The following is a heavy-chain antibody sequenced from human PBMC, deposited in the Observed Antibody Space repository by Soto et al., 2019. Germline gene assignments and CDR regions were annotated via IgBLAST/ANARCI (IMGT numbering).Heavy chain of an antibody. J-gene: IGHJ6*02. CDR3: ARDLGVGATTGYYYYGMDV. V-gene: IGHV1-2*04. D-gene: IGHD1-26*01. Sequence: ASVKVSCKASGYTFTGYYMHWVRQAPGQGLEWMGWINPNSGGTNYAQKFQGWVTMTRDTSISTAYMELSRLRSDDTAVYYCARDLGVGATTGYYYYGMDVWGQGTTVTV. CDR1: GYTFTGYY. CDR2: INPNSGGT.